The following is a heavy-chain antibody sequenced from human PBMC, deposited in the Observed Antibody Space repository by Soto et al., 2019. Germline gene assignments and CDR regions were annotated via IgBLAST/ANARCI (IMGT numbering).Heavy chain of an antibody. Sequence: GGSLRFSXAASGFTFRSYAMNWVRQTQEKGLEWVSSISSTSTYTHYADSVKGRSTISRDNANNSLFLQMNSLRAEDTAIYYCARDLALAGNYWGQGALVTVSS. CDR1: GFTFRSYA. CDR2: ISSTSTYT. V-gene: IGHV3-21*01. J-gene: IGHJ4*02. D-gene: IGHD6-19*01. CDR3: ARDLALAGNY.